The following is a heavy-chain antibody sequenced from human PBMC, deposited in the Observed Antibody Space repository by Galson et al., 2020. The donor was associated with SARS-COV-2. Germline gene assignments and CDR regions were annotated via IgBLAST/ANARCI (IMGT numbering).Heavy chain of an antibody. J-gene: IGHJ4*02. D-gene: IGHD6-13*01. CDR1: GFTFSNYA. CDR2: ISYDGSYK. V-gene: IGHV3-30*01. Sequence: GGSLRLSCAASGFTFSNYAMHWVRQAPGKGLEWVAVISYDGSYKYYADSVKGRFTISRDNSKNTLYLQMNSLRAEDTAVYYCARLDAAAGTVYWGQGTLVTVSS. CDR3: ARLDAAAGTVY.